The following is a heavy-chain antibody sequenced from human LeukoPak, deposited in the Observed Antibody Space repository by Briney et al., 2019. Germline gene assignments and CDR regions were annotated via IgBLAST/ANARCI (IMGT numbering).Heavy chain of an antibody. CDR3: ARGPSRRAYFDY. J-gene: IGHJ4*02. CDR1: GFTFSSYA. Sequence: PGRSLRLSCAASGFTFSSYAMHWVRQAPGKGLEWVAVISYDGSNKYYADSVKGRFTISRDNSKNTLYLQMNSLRAEDTAVYYCARGPSRRAYFDYWGQGTLVTVSP. V-gene: IGHV3-30-3*01. CDR2: ISYDGSNK.